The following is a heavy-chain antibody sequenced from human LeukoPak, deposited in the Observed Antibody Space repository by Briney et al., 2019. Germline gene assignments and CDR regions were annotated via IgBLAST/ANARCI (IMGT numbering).Heavy chain of an antibody. CDR3: ARTPSDLLMTTETSWAFDL. CDR2: IIPIFGTA. V-gene: IGHV1-69*01. Sequence: ASVKVSCMASGGTFSSYDISWVRPAPGQGLERMGGIIPIFGTANYAQKFQGRVTITADESTSTAYMELSSLRSEDTAVYYCARTPSDLLMTTETSWAFDLWGQGTMVTVSS. D-gene: IGHD4-17*01. J-gene: IGHJ3*01. CDR1: GGTFSSYD.